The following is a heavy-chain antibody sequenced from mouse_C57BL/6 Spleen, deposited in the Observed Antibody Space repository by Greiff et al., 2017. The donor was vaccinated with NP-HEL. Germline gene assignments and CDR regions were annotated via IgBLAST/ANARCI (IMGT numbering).Heavy chain of an antibody. CDR1: GFTFSDYG. CDR2: ISSGSSTI. D-gene: IGHD1-1*01. Sequence: EVHLVESGGGLVKPGGSLKLSCAASGFTFSDYGMHWVRQAPEKGLEWVAYISSGSSTIYYADTVKGRFTIARDKAKNTLFLQMTSLRSEDTAMYYCARNSYYYGSSYYFDYWGQGTTLTVSS. V-gene: IGHV5-17*01. J-gene: IGHJ2*01. CDR3: ARNSYYYGSSYYFDY.